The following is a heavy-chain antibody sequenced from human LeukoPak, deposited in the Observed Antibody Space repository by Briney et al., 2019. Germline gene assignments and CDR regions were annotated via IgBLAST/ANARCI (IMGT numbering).Heavy chain of an antibody. J-gene: IGHJ4*02. CDR2: VSFHGTDK. CDR3: ARAVPSRQAIDY. V-gene: IGHV3-30*04. Sequence: GGSLRLSCAASGFTFSNYAMHWVRQAPGKGLDWVAVVSFHGTDKFYADSVRGRFTISRDNSKNTLYLQMNSLIPEDTAVYYCARAVPSRQAIDYWGQGTLVTVSS. CDR1: GFTFSNYA.